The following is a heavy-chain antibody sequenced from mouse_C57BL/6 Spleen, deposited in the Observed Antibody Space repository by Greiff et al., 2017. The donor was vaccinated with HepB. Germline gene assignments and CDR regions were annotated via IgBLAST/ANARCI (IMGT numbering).Heavy chain of an antibody. Sequence: EVQRVESGPELVKPGASVKMSCKASGYTFTDYNMHWVKQSHGKSLEWIGYINPNNGGTSYNQKFKGKATLTVNKSSSTAYMELRSLTSEDSAVYYCARQDYSNFDYWGQGTTLTVSS. V-gene: IGHV1-22*01. D-gene: IGHD2-5*01. CDR1: GYTFTDYN. CDR2: INPNNGGT. CDR3: ARQDYSNFDY. J-gene: IGHJ2*01.